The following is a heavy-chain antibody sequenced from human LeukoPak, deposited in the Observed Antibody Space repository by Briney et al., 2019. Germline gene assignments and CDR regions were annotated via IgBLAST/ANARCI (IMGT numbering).Heavy chain of an antibody. CDR2: IIPIFGTA. V-gene: IGHV1-69*05. Sequence: GASMKVSCKASGGTFSSYAISWVRQAPGQGLEWMGRIIPIFGTANYAQKFQGRVTITTDESTSTAYMELSSLRSEDTAVYYCARGAIFEEYYFDYWGQGTLVTVSS. CDR3: ARGAIFEEYYFDY. D-gene: IGHD3-3*01. CDR1: GGTFSSYA. J-gene: IGHJ4*02.